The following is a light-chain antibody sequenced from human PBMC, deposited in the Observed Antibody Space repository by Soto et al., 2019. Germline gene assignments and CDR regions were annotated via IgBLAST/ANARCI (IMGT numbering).Light chain of an antibody. Sequence: EIVLTQSPATVSVSPGERATLSCRASQSVDDKLAWYQQKPGQAPRLLIYGAYTRATGVPARFSGSGSGTEFTLTINSLQSEDFAVYYCQQYNKWPPITFGQGTRLEIK. J-gene: IGKJ5*01. V-gene: IGKV3-15*01. CDR1: QSVDDK. CDR2: GAY. CDR3: QQYNKWPPIT.